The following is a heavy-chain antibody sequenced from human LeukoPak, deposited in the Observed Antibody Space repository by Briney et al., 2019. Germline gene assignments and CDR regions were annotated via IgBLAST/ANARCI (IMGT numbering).Heavy chain of an antibody. V-gene: IGHV5-51*01. J-gene: IGHJ4*02. Sequence: GGSLKISFKGSGYRFTNYWIGWVRPMPGKGLGWMGIIYPGDSDTKYSPSFQGQVTISADKSISTAYLQWTSLKASDTAMFYCAKLSSGYYSTPFDYWGQGTLVTVSS. CDR2: IYPGDSDT. D-gene: IGHD3-22*01. CDR3: AKLSSGYYSTPFDY. CDR1: GYRFTNYW.